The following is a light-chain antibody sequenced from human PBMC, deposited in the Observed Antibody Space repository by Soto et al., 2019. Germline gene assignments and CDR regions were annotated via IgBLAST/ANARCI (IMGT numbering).Light chain of an antibody. CDR3: QQYGTA. Sequence: EIVLTQSPDTLSLSPGERATLSCRASQSVSSSYLAWYQQRPGQAPRLLIYGASSRATGVPDRFSGSGSGTDCTLTISRLEPDDFAVYFCQQYGTAFGQGTKLEIK. CDR1: QSVSSSY. V-gene: IGKV3-20*01. CDR2: GAS. J-gene: IGKJ2*01.